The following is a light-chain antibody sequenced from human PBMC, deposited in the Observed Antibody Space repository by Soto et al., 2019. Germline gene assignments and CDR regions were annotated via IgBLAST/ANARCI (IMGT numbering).Light chain of an antibody. J-gene: IGKJ3*01. CDR3: QQSYSTRFT. CDR2: SSS. V-gene: IGKV1-39*01. Sequence: FQMTQSPSSLSASVGDRVTITCRASQSINTYLNWYQFKPGKAPKLLIFSSSNLQTGVPSRFSGSGSGTHFTLTITRLQPEDSATYYCQQSYSTRFTFGPGTQVDI. CDR1: QSINTY.